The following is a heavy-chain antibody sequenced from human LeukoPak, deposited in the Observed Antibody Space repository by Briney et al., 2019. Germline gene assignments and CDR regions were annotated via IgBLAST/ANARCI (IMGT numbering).Heavy chain of an antibody. CDR3: ARRGSWGEARPFDY. Sequence: SETLSLTCGVSGGAITNYYWNWIRQAPGKGLEWLGYIYYTGSTTYNPSVKSRITISLDTSKKQISLKLRSVTAADTAVYYCARRGSWGEARPFDYWGQGSLVTVSS. CDR1: GGAITNYY. J-gene: IGHJ4*02. V-gene: IGHV4-59*01. CDR2: IYYTGST. D-gene: IGHD7-27*01.